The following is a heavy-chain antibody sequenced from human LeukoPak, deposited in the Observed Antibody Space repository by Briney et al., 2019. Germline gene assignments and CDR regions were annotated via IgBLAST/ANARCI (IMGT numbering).Heavy chain of an antibody. Sequence: ASVKVSCKASGYTFTGYYMHWVRQAHGQGLEWMGRINPNSGGTNYAQKFQGRVTMTRDTSISTAYMELSRLRSDDTAVYYCAIATKLVPFDYWGQGTLVTVSS. CDR3: AIATKLVPFDY. CDR2: INPNSGGT. V-gene: IGHV1-2*06. J-gene: IGHJ4*02. D-gene: IGHD2-2*01. CDR1: GYTFTGYY.